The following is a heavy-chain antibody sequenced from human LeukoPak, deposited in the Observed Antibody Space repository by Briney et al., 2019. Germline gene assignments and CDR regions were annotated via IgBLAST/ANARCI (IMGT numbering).Heavy chain of an antibody. V-gene: IGHV4-61*01. Sequence: SETLSLTCTVSGGSVSSGSYYWSWIRQPPGKGLEWIGYIYYSGSTNYNPSLRSRVTISVDTSKNQFSLKLSSVAAADTAVYYCASTPCYDFWSGDPLYYYYGMDVWGQGTTVTVSS. CDR2: IYYSGST. CDR1: GGSVSSGSYY. J-gene: IGHJ6*02. D-gene: IGHD3-3*01. CDR3: ASTPCYDFWSGDPLYYYYGMDV.